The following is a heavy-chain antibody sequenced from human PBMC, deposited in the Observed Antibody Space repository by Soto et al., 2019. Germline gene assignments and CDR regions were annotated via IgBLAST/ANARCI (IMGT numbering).Heavy chain of an antibody. V-gene: IGHV4-4*07. CDR3: ARDVGYTGYEQGNPFDL. D-gene: IGHD5-12*01. CDR2: LSPTATT. Sequence: PSETLSLTCSVYGNYISRYYRSWIRQTAGKRLEWIGRLSPTATTDYNPSLRRRLSMSVDTSKNQFSLRLSSVTAVDTALYYCARDVGYTGYEQGNPFDLWGQGTMVT. J-gene: IGHJ3*01. CDR1: GNYISRYY.